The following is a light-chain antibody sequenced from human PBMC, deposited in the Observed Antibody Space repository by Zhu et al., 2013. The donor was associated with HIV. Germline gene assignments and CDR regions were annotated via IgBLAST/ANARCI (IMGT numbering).Light chain of an antibody. CDR3: GTWDTSLSAGV. Sequence: QSVLTQPPSVSAAPGQKVTISCSGSTSNIGNNYVSWYQQLPGTAPKLLIYDNSKRPSGIPDRFSGSMSGTSATLGITGLQTGDEADYYCGTWDTSLSAGVFGGGTKLTVL. CDR2: DNS. J-gene: IGLJ3*02. CDR1: TSNIGNNY. V-gene: IGLV1-51*01.